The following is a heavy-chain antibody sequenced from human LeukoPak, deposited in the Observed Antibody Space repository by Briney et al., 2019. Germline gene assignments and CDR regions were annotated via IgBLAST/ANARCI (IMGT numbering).Heavy chain of an antibody. D-gene: IGHD6-13*01. CDR3: ATSNYVAAALGYFDY. V-gene: IGHV1-46*01. Sequence: ASVKVSCKASGYSFTSHYMHWVRQAPGQGLEWLGLINPSGSSTLYAQKFQGRVTMTRDMSTTTDYMELSSLRSEDTAVYYCATSNYVAAALGYFDYWGQGTLVTVSS. CDR1: GYSFTSHY. J-gene: IGHJ4*02. CDR2: INPSGSST.